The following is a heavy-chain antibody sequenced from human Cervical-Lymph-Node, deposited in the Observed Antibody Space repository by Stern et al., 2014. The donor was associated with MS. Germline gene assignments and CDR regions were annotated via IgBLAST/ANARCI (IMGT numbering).Heavy chain of an antibody. V-gene: IGHV3-73*02. Sequence: EVQLVESGGGLVQPGGSLKLSCAASGFTFSDSAIHWVRQASGKGLAWVGRIINKANSYSTAYTASLKGRFTISRDDSRNTAYLQMNSLKTEDTAVYYCTRRGLGTTGLDYWGQGTLVTVSA. CDR2: IINKANSYST. CDR1: GFTFSDSA. D-gene: IGHD1-26*01. J-gene: IGHJ4*02. CDR3: TRRGLGTTGLDY.